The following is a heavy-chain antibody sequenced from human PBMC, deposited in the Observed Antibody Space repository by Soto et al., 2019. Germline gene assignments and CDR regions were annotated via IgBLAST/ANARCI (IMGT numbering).Heavy chain of an antibody. Sequence: GGSLRLSCAASGFTFSSYAMSWVRQAPGKGLEGGSAISGSGGSTYYADSVKGRFTNSRDNSKNTLYLQMNSLRAEDTSVYYCAKDRDHHDYGDYFDYWGQGTLVTVSS. CDR2: ISGSGGST. CDR1: GFTFSSYA. V-gene: IGHV3-23*01. D-gene: IGHD4-17*01. J-gene: IGHJ4*02. CDR3: AKDRDHHDYGDYFDY.